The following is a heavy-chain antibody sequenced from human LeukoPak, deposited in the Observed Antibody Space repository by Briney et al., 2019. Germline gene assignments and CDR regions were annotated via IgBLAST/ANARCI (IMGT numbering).Heavy chain of an antibody. V-gene: IGHV3-30*18. D-gene: IGHD4-17*01. Sequence: GGSLRLSCAASGFTFSSYGMHWVRQAPGKGLEWVAVISYDGSNRYYADSVKGRFTISRDNSKNTLYLQMNSLRAEDTAVYYCAKDHGHGDYAFDCWGQGTLVTVSS. CDR1: GFTFSSYG. CDR2: ISYDGSNR. CDR3: AKDHGHGDYAFDC. J-gene: IGHJ4*02.